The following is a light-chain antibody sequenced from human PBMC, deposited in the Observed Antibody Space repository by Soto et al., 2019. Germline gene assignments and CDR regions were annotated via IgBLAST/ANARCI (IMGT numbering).Light chain of an antibody. CDR2: VAS. CDR3: QKYNSAPWT. CDR1: QGISNY. V-gene: IGKV1-27*01. J-gene: IGKJ1*01. Sequence: DIQMTQSPSSLSASVGDRVTITCRASQGISNYSAWYQQQPGKVPKLLISVASTFQSGVPSRFSGSGSGTDFNLTISSLQTEDVATYYCQKYNSAPWTFGQGTKVEIK.